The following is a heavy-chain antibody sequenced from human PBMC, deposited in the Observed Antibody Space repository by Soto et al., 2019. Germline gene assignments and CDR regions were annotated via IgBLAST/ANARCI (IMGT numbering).Heavy chain of an antibody. CDR3: AKDQGSCSGGRCYSLGVDYYGMDV. J-gene: IGHJ6*02. CDR2: ISGSGGST. Sequence: PGGSLRLSCAASGFTFSSYAMSWVRQAPGKGLEWVSAISGSGGSTYYADSVKGRFTISRDNSKNTLYLQMNSLRAEDTAVYYCAKDQGSCSGGRCYSLGVDYYGMDVWGQGTTVTVSS. D-gene: IGHD2-15*01. CDR1: GFTFSSYA. V-gene: IGHV3-23*01.